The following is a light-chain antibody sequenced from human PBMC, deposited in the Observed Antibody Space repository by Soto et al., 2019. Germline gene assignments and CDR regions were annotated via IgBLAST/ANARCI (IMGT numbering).Light chain of an antibody. CDR2: EAS. Sequence: DIQMTQSPSSLSASVGDRVTITCQASQDISNYLNWYQQKPGKAPKLLIYEASKLETGVPSRFSGSGSGTDFNLTISSLQPEDIATYYCQQYDNLPLTFGGGPKVELK. J-gene: IGKJ4*01. CDR1: QDISNY. CDR3: QQYDNLPLT. V-gene: IGKV1-33*01.